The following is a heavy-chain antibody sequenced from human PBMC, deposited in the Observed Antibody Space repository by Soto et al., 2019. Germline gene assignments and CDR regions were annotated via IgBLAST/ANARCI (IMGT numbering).Heavy chain of an antibody. D-gene: IGHD3-10*01. J-gene: IGHJ4*02. Sequence: EVQLVESGGGLVQPGGSLRLSCAASGFTFSDHYMDWVRQAPGKGLEWVGLIRDKANSYTTEYAASVRGRFTISGDESKNSVYLQMNSLKTEDTAVYYCARRPGSGRSVDYWGQATLVTVSS. CDR2: IRDKANSYTT. CDR1: GFTFSDHY. CDR3: ARRPGSGRSVDY. V-gene: IGHV3-72*01.